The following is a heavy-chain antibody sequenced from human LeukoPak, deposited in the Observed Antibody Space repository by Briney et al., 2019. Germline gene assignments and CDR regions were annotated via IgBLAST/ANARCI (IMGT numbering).Heavy chain of an antibody. V-gene: IGHV5-10-1*01. CDR3: ARSGGSYFYY. D-gene: IGHD1-26*01. CDR2: IDPSDSYT. J-gene: IGHJ4*02. Sequence: GESLKISCKGSGYSFTSYWITWVRQMPGKGLEWMGRIDPSDSYTNYSPSFQGHVTISADKSISTAYLQWSSLKASDTAMYYCARSGGSYFYYWGQGTLVTVSS. CDR1: GYSFTSYW.